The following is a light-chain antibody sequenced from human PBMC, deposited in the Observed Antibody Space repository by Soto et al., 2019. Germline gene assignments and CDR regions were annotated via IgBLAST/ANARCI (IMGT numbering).Light chain of an antibody. V-gene: IGKV3-11*01. CDR3: QQRSTPLT. CDR2: DAS. CDR1: QSVSSY. J-gene: IGKJ4*01. Sequence: EIVLTQSPATLSLSPGERATLSCRASQSVSSYLAWYQQKPGQAPRLLIYDASSRATGIPARFSGSGSGTDFTLTISSLEPEVFAVYYCQQRSTPLTFGGGTKVEIK.